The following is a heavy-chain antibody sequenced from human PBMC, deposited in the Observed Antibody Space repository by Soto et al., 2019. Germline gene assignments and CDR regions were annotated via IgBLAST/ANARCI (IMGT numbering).Heavy chain of an antibody. J-gene: IGHJ6*02. CDR1: GYTFTSYG. CDR2: ISAYNGNT. D-gene: IGHD1-26*01. V-gene: IGHV1-18*04. Sequence: SVKVSCEASGYTFTSYGISWVRQAPVQGLEWMGWISAYNGNTNYAQKLQGRVTMTTDTSTSTAYMELRSLRSDDTAVYYCARDSPTRVWELLPPYYYYYGMDVWGQGTTVTVSS. CDR3: ARDSPTRVWELLPPYYYYYGMDV.